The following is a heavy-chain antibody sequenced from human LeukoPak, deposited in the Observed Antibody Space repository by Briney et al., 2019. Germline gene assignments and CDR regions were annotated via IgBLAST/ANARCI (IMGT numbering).Heavy chain of an antibody. J-gene: IGHJ4*02. CDR3: AKGVDYYGV. V-gene: IGHV4-34*01. CDR1: GGSFSDYY. D-gene: IGHD3-10*01. Sequence: SETLSLTCAVYGGSFSDYYWSWIRQPPGKGLEWIGEINHSGGTNYNPSLKSRVTISVDTSKKQFSLKLSSVTAADTAVYYCAKGVDYYGVWGQGTLVTVSS. CDR2: INHSGGT.